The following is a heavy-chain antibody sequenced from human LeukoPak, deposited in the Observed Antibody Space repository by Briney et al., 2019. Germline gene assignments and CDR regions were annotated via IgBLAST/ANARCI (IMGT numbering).Heavy chain of an antibody. D-gene: IGHD5-18*01. CDR1: GFTFSGYW. V-gene: IGHV3-74*01. J-gene: IGHJ5*02. Sequence: GGSLRLSCAASGFTFSGYWMHWVRQAPGKGLVWVSRINSAGRSTNYADSVKGRFTISRDNAKNTLYLQMNTLRAEDTAVYYCARGGTYSSGLPGSWGQGTLVTVSS. CDR3: ARGGTYSSGLPGS. CDR2: INSAGRST.